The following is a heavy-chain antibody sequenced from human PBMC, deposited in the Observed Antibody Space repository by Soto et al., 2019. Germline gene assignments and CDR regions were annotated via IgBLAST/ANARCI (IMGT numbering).Heavy chain of an antibody. J-gene: IGHJ4*02. Sequence: QMQLVQSGAEVKERGSSVKISCKTSGGTFNTYALTWVRQAPGQGLEWIGGIIPIFGIKNVAQRFQGRVTMDADESLTTAYMEMTSLRSDDTAVYYCAKQAGDHWGQATLVTVSS. D-gene: IGHD3-10*01. V-gene: IGHV1-69*01. CDR3: AKQAGDH. CDR2: IIPIFGIK. CDR1: GGTFNTYA.